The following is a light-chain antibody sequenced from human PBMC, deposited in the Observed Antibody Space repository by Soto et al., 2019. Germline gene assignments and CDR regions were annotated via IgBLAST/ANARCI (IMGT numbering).Light chain of an antibody. Sequence: EIVLTQSPGTLSLSPGERATLSCRASQSVFNNHIGWYQQKPGQAPRRLIFGASFRATGIPDRFSGSGSGTDFTLTISSLQAEDVATYYCQHYYSIPWTFGQGTRVEIK. J-gene: IGKJ1*01. CDR1: QSVFNNH. CDR2: GAS. CDR3: QHYYSIPWT. V-gene: IGKV3-20*01.